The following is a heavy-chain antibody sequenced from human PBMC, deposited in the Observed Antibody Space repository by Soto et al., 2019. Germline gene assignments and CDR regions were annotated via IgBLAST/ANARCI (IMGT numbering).Heavy chain of an antibody. Sequence: SVKVSCKASGGTFSSYAISWVRQAPGQGLEWMGGIIPIFGTANYAQKFQGRVTITADESTSTAYMELSSLRSEDTAVYYCARAPPPYDSSGYYYKGRAFDIWGQGTMVTVSS. J-gene: IGHJ3*02. D-gene: IGHD3-22*01. CDR1: GGTFSSYA. CDR3: ARAPPPYDSSGYYYKGRAFDI. V-gene: IGHV1-69*13. CDR2: IIPIFGTA.